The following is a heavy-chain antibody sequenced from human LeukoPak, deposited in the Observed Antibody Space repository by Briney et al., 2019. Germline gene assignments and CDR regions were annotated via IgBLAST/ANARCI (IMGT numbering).Heavy chain of an antibody. CDR1: GFTFSDYY. CDR2: ISSSGSTI. V-gene: IGHV3-11*04. Sequence: GGSLRLSCAASGFTFSDYYMSWIRQAPGKGLEWVSYISSSGSTIYYADSVKGRFTISRDNAKNSLYLQMNSLRAEDTAVYYCARDSYSSSFYLDYWGQGTLVTVSS. J-gene: IGHJ4*02. CDR3: ARDSYSSSFYLDY. D-gene: IGHD6-6*01.